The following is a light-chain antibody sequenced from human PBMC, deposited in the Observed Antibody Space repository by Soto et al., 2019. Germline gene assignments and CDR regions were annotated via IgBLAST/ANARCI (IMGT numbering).Light chain of an antibody. Sequence: EMVLTQSPATLSLSPGERATLSCTASQSISSYLAWYQQKPGQAPRLLIYDAFNRATGIPARFSGSGSGTDFTLTITSLEPEDFTVYYCQQRSDWPLTFGGGTKV. CDR1: QSISSY. V-gene: IGKV3-11*01. CDR2: DAF. CDR3: QQRSDWPLT. J-gene: IGKJ4*01.